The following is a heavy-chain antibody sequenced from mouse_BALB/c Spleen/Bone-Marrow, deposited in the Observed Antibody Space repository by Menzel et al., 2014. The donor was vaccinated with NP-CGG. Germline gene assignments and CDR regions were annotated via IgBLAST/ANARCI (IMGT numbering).Heavy chain of an antibody. J-gene: IGHJ4*01. D-gene: IGHD1-1*01. Sequence: VQLQQSGPDLVKPSQSLSLSCTVTGYSITSGYSWHWIRQFPGNKLEWMGYIHYSGSTNYNPSLKSRISITRDTSKNRFVMQLNSVNTEDTTTYYGARGYYYGSSRYAMDYWGQGTSVTVSS. CDR1: GYSITSGYS. V-gene: IGHV3-1*02. CDR3: ARGYYYGSSRYAMDY. CDR2: IHYSGST.